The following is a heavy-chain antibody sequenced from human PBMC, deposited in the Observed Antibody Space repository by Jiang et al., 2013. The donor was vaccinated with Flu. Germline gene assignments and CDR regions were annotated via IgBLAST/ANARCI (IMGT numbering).Heavy chain of an antibody. CDR1: GGSISNYY. J-gene: IGHJ4*01. CDR3: ARQSYSRSWNTEFDY. Sequence: GPGLVKPSETLSLTCTVFGGSISNYYWSWIRQPPGRDVSGLVSVYYSGRHQLQPSLKSRVTISVDTSKNQFSLKLSSVTATDTAVYYCARQSYSRSWNTEFDYWG. D-gene: IGHD6-13*01. V-gene: IGHV4-59*08. CDR2: VYYSGRH.